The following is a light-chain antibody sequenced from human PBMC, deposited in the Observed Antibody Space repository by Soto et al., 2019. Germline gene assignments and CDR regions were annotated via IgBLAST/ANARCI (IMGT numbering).Light chain of an antibody. V-gene: IGKV3-15*01. CDR1: QSVSTN. CDR3: QQYSNWHPWT. Sequence: RVLMRAQTPQSVSPRGRATLSVRGSQSVSTNLAWYQQIPGQTTRLLIYGASTRANGIPARFSGSGSGTEFTLTISSLQSEDFAVYYCQQYSNWHPWTFGQGTKVDIK. CDR2: GAS. J-gene: IGKJ1*01.